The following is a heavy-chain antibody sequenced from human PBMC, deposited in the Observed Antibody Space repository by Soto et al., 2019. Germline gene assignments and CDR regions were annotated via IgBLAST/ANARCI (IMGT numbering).Heavy chain of an antibody. CDR2: IYWDDDK. V-gene: IGHV2-5*02. CDR1: GFSLCSRKMG. D-gene: IGHD3-9*01. CDR3: AHTGYYDLLTFDY. Sequence: QITLKESGPTLVNPTQTLTLTCNFSGFSLCSRKMGVGCIRQPPGKALEWLALIYWDDDKRYRPSLNNRLTITKDTSKNQVLLTMTNLDPVDTATYYCAHTGYYDLLTFDYWGQGTLVTVSS. J-gene: IGHJ4*02.